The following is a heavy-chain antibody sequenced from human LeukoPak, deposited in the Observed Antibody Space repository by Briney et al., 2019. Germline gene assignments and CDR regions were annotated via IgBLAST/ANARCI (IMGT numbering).Heavy chain of an antibody. J-gene: IGHJ4*02. Sequence: ASVKVSCKASGYAFPSYDINWVRQATGQGLEWMGWMNPHSGNTGYAQKFQGRVTMTRNTSISTAYMELSSLRSEDTAVYYCARVRTAMDKPFDYWGQGTLVTVSS. CDR1: GYAFPSYD. CDR2: MNPHSGNT. D-gene: IGHD5-18*01. CDR3: ARVRTAMDKPFDY. V-gene: IGHV1-8*01.